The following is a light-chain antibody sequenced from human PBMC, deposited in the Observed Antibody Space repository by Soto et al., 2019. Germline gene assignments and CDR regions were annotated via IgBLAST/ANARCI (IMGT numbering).Light chain of an antibody. CDR3: QHYGGMWA. V-gene: IGKV1-5*01. Sequence: DIQMTQSPSTPSASVGDRVTITRPLSQIISNRLAWSQQKPGQAPKVVIYDASSLESGVPSRFSGSGSGTEFILTINSLQPDDFATYCCQHYGGMWAFGQGTKVDIK. CDR2: DAS. J-gene: IGKJ1*01. CDR1: QIISNR.